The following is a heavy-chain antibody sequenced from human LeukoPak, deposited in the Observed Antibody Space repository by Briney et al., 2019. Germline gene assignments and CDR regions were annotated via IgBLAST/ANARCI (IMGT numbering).Heavy chain of an antibody. CDR3: ARGIAVAGTLNWFDP. CDR1: GGSFSGYY. Sequence: PSETLSLTCAVYGGSFSGYYWSWIRQPPGKGLEWIGEINHSGSTNYNPSLKSRVTISVDTSKNQFSLRQSSVTAADTAVYYCARGIAVAGTLNWFDPWGQGTLVTVSS. D-gene: IGHD6-19*01. J-gene: IGHJ5*02. CDR2: INHSGST. V-gene: IGHV4-34*01.